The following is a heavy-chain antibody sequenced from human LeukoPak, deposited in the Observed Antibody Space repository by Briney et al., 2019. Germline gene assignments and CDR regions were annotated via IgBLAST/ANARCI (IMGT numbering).Heavy chain of an antibody. CDR3: AKEKKNRGHGNLFHP. V-gene: IGHV4-38-2*02. D-gene: IGHD2/OR15-2a*01. Sequence: SETLSLTCAVSGYSISSGYYWGWIRQPPGKGLEWIGSIYHSGSTYYNPSLKSRVTISVDTSKNQFSLKLSSVTAADPAVYYWAKEKKNRGHGNLFHPWGQGTLVT. CDR2: IYHSGST. J-gene: IGHJ5*02. CDR1: GYSISSGYY.